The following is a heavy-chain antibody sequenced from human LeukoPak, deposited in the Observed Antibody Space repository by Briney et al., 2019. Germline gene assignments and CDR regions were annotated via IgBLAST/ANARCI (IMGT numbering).Heavy chain of an antibody. Sequence: GGSLRLSCAASGFTFSSYSMNWVRQAPGKGLEWVANMNQDGSEKYYVDSVKGRFTISRDNAKNSLYLQMNNLRAEDTAVYYCARGGELLRPADYWGQGTLVTVSS. CDR2: MNQDGSEK. J-gene: IGHJ4*02. D-gene: IGHD1-26*01. CDR3: ARGGELLRPADY. V-gene: IGHV3-7*01. CDR1: GFTFSSYS.